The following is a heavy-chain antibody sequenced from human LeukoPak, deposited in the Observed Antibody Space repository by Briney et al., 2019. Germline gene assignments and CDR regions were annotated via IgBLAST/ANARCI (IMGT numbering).Heavy chain of an antibody. CDR3: ARDSGYSSGPYYYYMDV. CDR1: GGSISSSSYY. D-gene: IGHD6-19*01. Sequence: SETLSLTCTVSGGSISSSSYYWGWIRQPPGKGLEWIGSIHYSGSTYYNASLKSRVTISVNTSKNQFSLKLSSVTAADTAVYYCARDSGYSSGPYYYYMDVWGKGTTVTISS. J-gene: IGHJ6*03. V-gene: IGHV4-39*02. CDR2: IHYSGST.